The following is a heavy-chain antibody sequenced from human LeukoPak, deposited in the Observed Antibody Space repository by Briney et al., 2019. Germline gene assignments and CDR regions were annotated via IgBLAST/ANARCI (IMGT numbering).Heavy chain of an antibody. CDR3: AREPTDDYGGNSEGIY. J-gene: IGHJ4*02. CDR1: GYTFTGYY. CDR2: INPNSGGT. Sequence: ASVKVSCKASGYTFTGYYMHWVRQAPGQGLEWMGWINPNSGGTNYAQKFQGRVTITADESTSTAYMELSSLRSEDTAVYYCAREPTDDYGGNSEGIYWGQGTLVTVSS. V-gene: IGHV1-2*02. D-gene: IGHD4-23*01.